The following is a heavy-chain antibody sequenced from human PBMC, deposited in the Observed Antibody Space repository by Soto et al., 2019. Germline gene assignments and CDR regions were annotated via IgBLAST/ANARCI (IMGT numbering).Heavy chain of an antibody. Sequence: PSETLSLTCAVSGGSISSGRYPWSWIRQPPGKGLEWIGYIYHSGSTYYNPSLKSRVTISVDRSKNQFSLKLTSVTAADTAVYYCATAPGPYWGQGTLVTVSS. J-gene: IGHJ4*02. V-gene: IGHV4-30-2*01. CDR1: GGSISSGRYP. CDR2: IYHSGST. CDR3: ATAPGPY.